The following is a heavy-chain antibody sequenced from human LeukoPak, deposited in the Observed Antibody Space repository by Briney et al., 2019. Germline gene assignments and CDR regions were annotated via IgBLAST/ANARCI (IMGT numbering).Heavy chain of an antibody. CDR1: GGSISTYY. Sequence: SETLSLTCTVSGGSISTYYWNWIRQSPGKGLQWIGYIHYSGSTNYNPSLKSRVTISVDTSKNQFSLKLSSVTAADTAVYYCARVEWFGELSPFDIWGQGTMVTVSS. CDR3: ARVEWFGELSPFDI. V-gene: IGHV4-59*01. D-gene: IGHD3-10*01. J-gene: IGHJ3*02. CDR2: IHYSGST.